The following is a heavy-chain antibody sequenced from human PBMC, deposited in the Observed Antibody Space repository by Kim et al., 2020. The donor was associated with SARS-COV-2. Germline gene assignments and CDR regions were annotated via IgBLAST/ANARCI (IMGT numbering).Heavy chain of an antibody. Sequence: NTRCSRKFPARVSITRDTSATTAYLELSGLRSEDTAVYYCAREAVAGSFDHWGQGTLVTVSS. CDR2: NT. J-gene: IGHJ4*02. D-gene: IGHD6-19*01. CDR3: AREAVAGSFDH. V-gene: IGHV1-3*01.